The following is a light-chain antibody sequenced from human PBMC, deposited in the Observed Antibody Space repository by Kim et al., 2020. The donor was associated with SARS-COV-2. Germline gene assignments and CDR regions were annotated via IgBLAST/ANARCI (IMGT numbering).Light chain of an antibody. CDR2: GAS. CDR1: QDIRLN. CDR3: QQCENYPRT. J-gene: IGKJ2*01. V-gene: IGKV1-16*02. Sequence: DIQMTQSPSSLSASVGDRVTITCRASQDIRLNLVWIQQKPGKGPKSLIYGASRLLSGVPSNFSGSGSGTDFTLVINSLQPDDFATYYCQQCENYPRTFGQGTKLEI.